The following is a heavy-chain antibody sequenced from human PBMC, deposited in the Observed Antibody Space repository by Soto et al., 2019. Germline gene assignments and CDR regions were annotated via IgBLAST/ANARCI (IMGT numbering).Heavy chain of an antibody. V-gene: IGHV3-23*01. CDR2: ISGSGGST. J-gene: IGHJ4*02. D-gene: IGHD3-22*01. CDR1: GFTFSSYA. CDR3: AKDSATYYYDSSGYQRGVYDY. Sequence: EVQLLESGGGLVQPGGSLRLSCAASGFTFSSYAMSWVRQAPGKGLEWVSAISGSGGSTYYADSVKGRFTISRDNSKNTLYLQMNSLRAEDTAVYYRAKDSATYYYDSSGYQRGVYDYWGQGTLVTVSS.